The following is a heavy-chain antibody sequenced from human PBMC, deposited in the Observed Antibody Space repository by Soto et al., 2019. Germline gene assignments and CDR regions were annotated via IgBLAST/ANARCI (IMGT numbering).Heavy chain of an antibody. Sequence: GGSLRLSCAASVFTFSSYGMHWVRQAPGKGLEWVAVISYDGSNKYYADSVKGRFTISRDNSKNTLYLQMNSLRAEDTAVYYCAKETLRFLEWLFSVGMDVWGQGTTVTVSS. CDR3: AKETLRFLEWLFSVGMDV. V-gene: IGHV3-30*18. J-gene: IGHJ6*02. CDR2: ISYDGSNK. CDR1: VFTFSSYG. D-gene: IGHD3-3*01.